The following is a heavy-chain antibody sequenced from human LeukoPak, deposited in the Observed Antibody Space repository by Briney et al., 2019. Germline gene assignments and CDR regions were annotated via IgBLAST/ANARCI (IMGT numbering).Heavy chain of an antibody. CDR2: ISYDGSNK. Sequence: PGGSLRLSCAAFGFTFSSYAMHWVRQAPGKGLEWVAVISYDGSNKYYADSVKGRFTISRDNSKNTLYLQMNSLRAEDTAVYYCARELNSYGDDYWGQGTLVTVSS. V-gene: IGHV3-30-3*01. CDR1: GFTFSSYA. J-gene: IGHJ4*02. D-gene: IGHD5-18*01. CDR3: ARELNSYGDDY.